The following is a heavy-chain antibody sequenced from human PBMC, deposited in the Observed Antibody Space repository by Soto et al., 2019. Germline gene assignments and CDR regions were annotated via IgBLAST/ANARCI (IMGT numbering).Heavy chain of an antibody. V-gene: IGHV3-21*01. CDR1: GFTFSSYS. CDR3: SRQLVDTARGAAPIYYYYYGMDV. J-gene: IGHJ6*02. CDR2: ISSSSSYI. Sequence: PGGSLRLSCAASGFTFSSYSMNWVRQAPGKGLEWVSSISSSSSYIYYADSVKGRFTISRDNAKNSLYLQMNSLRAEDTAVYYCSRQLVDTARGAAPIYYYYYGMDVWGQGTTVTVSS. D-gene: IGHD5-18*01.